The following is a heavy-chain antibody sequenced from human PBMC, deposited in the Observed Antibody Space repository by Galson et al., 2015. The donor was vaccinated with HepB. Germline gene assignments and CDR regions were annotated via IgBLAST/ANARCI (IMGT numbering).Heavy chain of an antibody. J-gene: IGHJ3*02. V-gene: IGHV3-30-3*01. D-gene: IGHD3-3*01. CDR1: GFTFSSYA. CDR3: ARAYYDFWSGSDDAFDI. CDR2: ISYDGSNK. Sequence: SLRLSCAASGFTFSSYAMHWVRQAPGKGLEWVAVISYDGSNKYYADSVKGRFTISRDNSKNTLYLQMNSLRAEDTAVYYCARAYYDFWSGSDDAFDIWGQGTMVTVSS.